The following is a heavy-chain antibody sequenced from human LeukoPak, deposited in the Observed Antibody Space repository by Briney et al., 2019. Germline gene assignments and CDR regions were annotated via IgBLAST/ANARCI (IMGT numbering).Heavy chain of an antibody. CDR3: VRGCGRASCPYFFDS. CDR1: GFIFSSYW. J-gene: IGHJ4*01. V-gene: IGHV3-7*01. Sequence: GGSLRLSCAASGFIFSSYWMSWVRQAPGKGLEWVATIRQDGSETHYVDSVKGRFTISRDNAKNSLYLQVSSLRAEDTAVYYCVRGCGRASCPYFFDSWGHGSLVTVSS. CDR2: IRQDGSET. D-gene: IGHD2-2*01.